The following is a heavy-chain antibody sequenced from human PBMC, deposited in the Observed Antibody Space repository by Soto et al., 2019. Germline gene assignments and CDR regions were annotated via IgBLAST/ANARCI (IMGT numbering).Heavy chain of an antibody. D-gene: IGHD4-17*01. CDR3: ATTVTRLIAFDV. Sequence: PGGSLRLSCAASGFTVSSHYMSWVRQTPGKGLEWVSILYASDSTFYADSVEGRFTISRDNSKNTVYLQLNSLRAEDTAVYYCATTVTRLIAFDVWGRGTMVTVSS. J-gene: IGHJ3*01. CDR1: GFTVSSHY. V-gene: IGHV3-53*01. CDR2: LYASDST.